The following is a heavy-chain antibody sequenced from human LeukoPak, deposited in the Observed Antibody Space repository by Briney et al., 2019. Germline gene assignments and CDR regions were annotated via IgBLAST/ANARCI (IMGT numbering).Heavy chain of an antibody. Sequence: PGGSLRLSCAASGFTFSSYAMHWVRQAPGKGLEWVAVISYDGSNKYYADSVKGRFTISRDNSKNTLYLQMNSLRAEDTAVYYCARCGRNYYYYYYMDVWGKGTTVTVSS. D-gene: IGHD1-14*01. CDR2: ISYDGSNK. CDR3: ARCGRNYYYYYYMDV. CDR1: GFTFSSYA. J-gene: IGHJ6*03. V-gene: IGHV3-30*04.